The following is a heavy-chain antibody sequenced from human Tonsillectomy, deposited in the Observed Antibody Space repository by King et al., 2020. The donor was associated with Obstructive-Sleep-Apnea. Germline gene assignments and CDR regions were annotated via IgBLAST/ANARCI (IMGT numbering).Heavy chain of an antibody. CDR1: GFSLSSGGEG. CDR2: IYWDDDK. J-gene: IGHJ3*02. CDR3: AHRRDIVVVTGAIYAFDI. D-gene: IGHD2-2*01. Sequence: ITLKESGPTLVKPTQTLTLTCTFSGFSLSSGGEGVGWIRQPPGKALEWLALIYWDDDKRYSPSLKSRLTITKDTSKNQVVLTMTNMDPVDTATYYCAHRRDIVVVTGAIYAFDIWGQGTMVTVSS. V-gene: IGHV2-5*02.